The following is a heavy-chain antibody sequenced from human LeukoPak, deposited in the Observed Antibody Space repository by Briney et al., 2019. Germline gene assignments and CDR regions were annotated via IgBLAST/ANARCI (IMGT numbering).Heavy chain of an antibody. D-gene: IGHD2-2*02. CDR2: ISSSSYI. CDR3: ARDLVPAAIRDYYYGMDV. CDR1: GFTFSSYS. J-gene: IGHJ6*02. V-gene: IGHV3-21*01. Sequence: GGSLRLSCAASGFTFSSYSMTWVRQAPGKGLEWVSSISSSSYIYYADSVKGRFTISRDNAKNSLYLQMNSLRAEDAAVYYCARDLVPAAIRDYYYGMDVWGQGTTVTVSS.